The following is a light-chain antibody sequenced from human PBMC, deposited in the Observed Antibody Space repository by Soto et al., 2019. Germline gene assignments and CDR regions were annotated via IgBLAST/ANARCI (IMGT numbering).Light chain of an antibody. J-gene: IGKJ5*01. CDR2: DAS. CDR1: QGISNY. V-gene: IGKV1-33*01. CDR3: QQYGGLPVT. Sequence: DIVLTQSPATLFASPGERATLSCKASQGISNYLAWYQQKPGQAPRVLIYDASKWETGIPSRFSGSGSGTDFTLTISSLEPEDIGAYYCQQYGGLPVTFGQGTRLEIK.